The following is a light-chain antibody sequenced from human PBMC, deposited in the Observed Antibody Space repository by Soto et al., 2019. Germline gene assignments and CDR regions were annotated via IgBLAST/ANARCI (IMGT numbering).Light chain of an antibody. V-gene: IGKV3-11*01. CDR3: QQRSNWPWT. J-gene: IGKJ1*01. CDR1: QSVSSY. Sequence: EIVLTQSPATLSLSPGERATLSCRARQSVSSYLAWYQQNPGQAPRLLIYDASNRDTGIPARFSGSGSGTDFTLPLSRLEPEDFEVYYCQQRSNWPWTFGQGTKVDIK. CDR2: DAS.